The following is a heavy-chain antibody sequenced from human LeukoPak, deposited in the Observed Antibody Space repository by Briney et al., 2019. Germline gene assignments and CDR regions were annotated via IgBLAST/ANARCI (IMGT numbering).Heavy chain of an antibody. D-gene: IGHD6-6*01. CDR3: ARDLAARDFDY. CDR1: GYTFTDYY. Sequence: ASVKVSCKASGYTFTDYYLHWARQAPGQGLEWMGWISAYNGNTNYAQKLQGRVTMTTDTSTSTAYMELRSLRSDDTAVYYCARDLAARDFDYWGQGTLVTVSS. CDR2: ISAYNGNT. J-gene: IGHJ4*02. V-gene: IGHV1-18*04.